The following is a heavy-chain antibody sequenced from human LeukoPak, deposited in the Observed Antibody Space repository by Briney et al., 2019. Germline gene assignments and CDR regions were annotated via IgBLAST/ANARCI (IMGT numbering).Heavy chain of an antibody. CDR1: GFTFSDYY. J-gene: IGHJ4*02. Sequence: PGGSLRLSCAASGFTFSDYYMSWIRQAPGKGLEWVSYISSSGSTIYYADSVKGRFTISSDNANNLLDLQMNSLRAENTAVYYCARDYNTEGTGYWGPGTLVTVSS. V-gene: IGHV3-11*01. D-gene: IGHD2-8*02. CDR3: ARDYNTEGTGY. CDR2: ISSSGSTI.